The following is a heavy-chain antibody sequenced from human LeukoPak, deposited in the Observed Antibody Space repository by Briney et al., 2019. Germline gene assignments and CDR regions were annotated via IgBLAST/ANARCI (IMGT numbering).Heavy chain of an antibody. V-gene: IGHV4-34*01. J-gene: IGHJ6*04. CDR2: INHSGST. CDR1: GGSFSGYY. D-gene: IGHD3-10*01. Sequence: SETLSLTCAVYGGSFSGYYWSWIRQPPGKRLEWIGEINHSGSTNYNPSLKSRVTISVDTSKNQFSLKLSSVTAADTAVYYCARARKVRGAYYYYGMDVWGKGTTVTVSS. CDR3: ARARKVRGAYYYYGMDV.